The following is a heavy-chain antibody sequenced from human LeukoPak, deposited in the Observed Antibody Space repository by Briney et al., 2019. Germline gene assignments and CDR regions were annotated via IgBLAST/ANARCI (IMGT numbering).Heavy chain of an antibody. CDR1: GFTFSSYA. CDR2: ISGGGGTT. Sequence: GGSLRLSCAASGFTFSSYAMNWVRQAPGKGLEWVSAISGGGGTTYYADSVKGRFTISRDNSKNTLFLQMNSLRAEDTAVSYCAKDREGLSSGYDLEYFDYWGQGTLVTVSS. D-gene: IGHD5-12*01. CDR3: AKDREGLSSGYDLEYFDY. J-gene: IGHJ4*02. V-gene: IGHV3-23*01.